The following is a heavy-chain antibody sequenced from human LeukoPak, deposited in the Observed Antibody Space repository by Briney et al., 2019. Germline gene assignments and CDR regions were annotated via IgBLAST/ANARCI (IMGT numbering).Heavy chain of an antibody. CDR1: GFTFSSYA. V-gene: IGHV3-23*01. CDR2: ISGSGDYT. J-gene: IGHJ4*02. D-gene: IGHD2-2*01. CDR3: ARRIPATASGLDY. Sequence: GGSLRLSCAASGFTFSSYAMSWVRQAPGKGLEWVPTISGSGDYTYYADSVKGRFAISRDNSKNTLYLQMNRLSAEDTAVYYCARRIPATASGLDYWGQGTLVTVSS.